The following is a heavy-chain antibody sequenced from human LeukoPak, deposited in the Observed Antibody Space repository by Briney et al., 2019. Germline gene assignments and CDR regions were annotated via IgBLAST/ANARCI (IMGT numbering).Heavy chain of an antibody. CDR2: IYPGDSDT. D-gene: IGHD4-4*01. J-gene: IGHJ6*02. Sequence: HGESLKISCKGSGYSFTSYWIGWVRQLPGKGLEWMGVIYPGDSDTRYSPSFQGQVTISADKSISTAYLQWSSLKASDTAMYYCARQRATVTTVMHYYYYGMDVWGQGTTVTVSS. CDR3: ARQRATVTTVMHYYYYGMDV. V-gene: IGHV5-51*01. CDR1: GYSFTSYW.